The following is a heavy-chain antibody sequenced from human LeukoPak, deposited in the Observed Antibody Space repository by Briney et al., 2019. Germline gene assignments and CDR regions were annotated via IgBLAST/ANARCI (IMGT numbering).Heavy chain of an antibody. CDR2: IKQDGSEK. CDR1: GFTFSSYA. CDR3: ARSYGMDV. Sequence: GRSLRLSCAASGFTFSSYAMHWVRQAPGKGLEWVANIKQDGSEKYYVDSVKGRFTISRDNAKNSLYLQMNSLRAEDTAVYYCARSYGMDVWGQGTTVTVSS. V-gene: IGHV3-7*01. J-gene: IGHJ6*02.